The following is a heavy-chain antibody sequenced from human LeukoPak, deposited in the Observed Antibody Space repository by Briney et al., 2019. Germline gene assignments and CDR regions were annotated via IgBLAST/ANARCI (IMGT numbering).Heavy chain of an antibody. J-gene: IGHJ4*02. D-gene: IGHD3-22*01. CDR3: ARDKGYYDSSGYPPPFDY. V-gene: IGHV1-18*01. CDR2: ISAYNGNT. Sequence: GASVKVSCKASGYTFTSYGIIWVRQAPGQGLEWMGWISAYNGNTNYAQKLQGRVTMTTDTSTGTAYMELRSLRSDDTAVYYCARDKGYYDSSGYPPPFDYWGQGTLVTVSS. CDR1: GYTFTSYG.